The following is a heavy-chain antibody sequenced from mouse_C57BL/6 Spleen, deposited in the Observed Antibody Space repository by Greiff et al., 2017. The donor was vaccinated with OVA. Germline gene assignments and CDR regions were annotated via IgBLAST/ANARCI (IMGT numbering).Heavy chain of an antibody. CDR3: VRGGVGRIDFDY. CDR2: IRSKSSNYAT. V-gene: IGHV10-3*01. J-gene: IGHJ2*01. D-gene: IGHD4-1*01. Sequence: EVQRVESGGGLVQPKGSLKLSCAASGFTFNTYAMHWVRQAPGKGLEWVARIRSKSSNYATYYADSVKDRFTISRDDSQSMLYLQMNNLKTEDTAMYYCVRGGVGRIDFDYWGQGTTLTVSS. CDR1: GFTFNTYA.